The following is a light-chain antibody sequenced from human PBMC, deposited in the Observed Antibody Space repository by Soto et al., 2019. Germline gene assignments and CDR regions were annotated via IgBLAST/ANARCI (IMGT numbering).Light chain of an antibody. V-gene: IGLV3-16*01. CDR2: KDS. Sequence: SYELTQPPSVSVSLGQMARITCSGEALPKKYAYWYQQKPGQFPVLVIYKDSERPSGIPERFSGSSSGTIVTLTISGVQAEDEADYYCLSADSSGVFGSGTQLTVL. CDR1: ALPKKY. J-gene: IGLJ6*01. CDR3: LSADSSGV.